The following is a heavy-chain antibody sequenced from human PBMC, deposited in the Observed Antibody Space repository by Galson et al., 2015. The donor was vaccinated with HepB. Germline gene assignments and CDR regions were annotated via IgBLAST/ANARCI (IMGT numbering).Heavy chain of an antibody. CDR1: GGSISSGGYY. CDR2: IYYSGST. CDR3: ARGQLRWFDP. Sequence: TLSLTCTVSGGSISSGGYYWSWIRQHPGKGLEWIGYIYYSGSTYYNPSLKSRVTISVDTSKNQFSLKLSSVTAADTAVYYCARGQLRWFDPWGQGTLVTVSS. J-gene: IGHJ5*02. D-gene: IGHD1-1*01. V-gene: IGHV4-31*03.